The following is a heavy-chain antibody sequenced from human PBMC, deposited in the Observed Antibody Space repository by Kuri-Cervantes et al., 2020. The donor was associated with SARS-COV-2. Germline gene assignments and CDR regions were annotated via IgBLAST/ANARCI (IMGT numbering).Heavy chain of an antibody. CDR3: AGGAAVAGTARTRTFYY. CDR1: GGSFSGYY. CDR2: INHSGST. D-gene: IGHD6-19*01. Sequence: SQTLSLTCAVYGGSFSGYYWSWIRQPPGKGLEWIGEINHSGSTNYNPSLKSRVTISVDTSKNQFSLKLSSVTAAATAVYYCAGGAAVAGTARTRTFYYWGQGTLVTVSS. V-gene: IGHV4-34*01. J-gene: IGHJ4*02.